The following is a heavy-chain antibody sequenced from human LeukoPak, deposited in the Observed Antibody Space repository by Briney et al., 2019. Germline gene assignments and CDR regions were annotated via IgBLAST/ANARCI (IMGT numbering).Heavy chain of an antibody. Sequence: SETLSLTCTVSGGSISSYYWSWIRQPPGKGLEWIGHIYYSGSTNYNPSLKSRVTISVDTSKNQFSLKLSSVTAADTAVYYCARGYYRAFDIWGQGTMVTVSS. CDR2: IYYSGST. D-gene: IGHD2/OR15-2a*01. J-gene: IGHJ3*02. CDR3: ARGYYRAFDI. CDR1: GGSISSYY. V-gene: IGHV4-59*01.